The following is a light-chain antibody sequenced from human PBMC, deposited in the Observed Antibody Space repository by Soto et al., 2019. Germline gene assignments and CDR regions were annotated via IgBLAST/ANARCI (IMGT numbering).Light chain of an antibody. V-gene: IGLV1-44*01. CDR2: SNN. Sequence: QSVLTQPPSASGTPGQRVTISCSGSSSNIGSNTVNWYQQLPGTAPKLLIYSNNKRPSGVPDRCSGSKSGTSASLAISGRQSEYEADYYCAAWDDSLNGLVFGGGTQLPVL. CDR3: AAWDDSLNGLV. J-gene: IGLJ3*02. CDR1: SSNIGSNT.